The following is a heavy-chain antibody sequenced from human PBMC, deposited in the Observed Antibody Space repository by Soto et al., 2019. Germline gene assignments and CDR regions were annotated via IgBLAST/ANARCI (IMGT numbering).Heavy chain of an antibody. J-gene: IGHJ4*02. D-gene: IGHD3-22*01. V-gene: IGHV4-30-4*08. CDR1: GGSISSGDYY. Sequence: SETLSLTCTVSGGSISSGDYYWSWIRQPPGKGLEWIGYIYYSGSTYYNPSLKSRVTISVDTSKNQFSLKLSSVTAADTAVYYCASSINYYDSSGYPNGFDYWGQGTLVTVSS. CDR3: ASSINYYDSSGYPNGFDY. CDR2: IYYSGST.